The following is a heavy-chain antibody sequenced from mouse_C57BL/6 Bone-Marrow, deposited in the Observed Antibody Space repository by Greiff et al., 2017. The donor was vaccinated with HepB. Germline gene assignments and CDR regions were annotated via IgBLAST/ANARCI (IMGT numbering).Heavy chain of an antibody. CDR1: GFTFSDYG. D-gene: IGHD1-1*01. CDR3: ARNGSRSYWYFDV. Sequence: EVKLMESGGGLVKPGGSLKLSCADSGFTFSDYGMHWVRQAPEKGLEWVAYISSGSSTIYYADTVKGRFTISRDNAKNTLFLQMTSLRSEDTAMYYCARNGSRSYWYFDVWGTGTTVTVSS. CDR2: ISSGSSTI. J-gene: IGHJ1*03. V-gene: IGHV5-17*01.